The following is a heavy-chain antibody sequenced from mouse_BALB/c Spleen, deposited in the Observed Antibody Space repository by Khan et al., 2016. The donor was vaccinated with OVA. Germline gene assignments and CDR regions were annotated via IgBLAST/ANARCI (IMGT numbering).Heavy chain of an antibody. CDR3: TRDGNYAHWYFDV. CDR1: GFSFSTYT. V-gene: IGHV5-6-4*01. Sequence: EVELVESGGGLVKPGGSLKLSCAASGFSFSTYTMSWVRQTPEKRLEWVATISSGSTYTYYPDCVRGRFTISRDNAKNTLYLQMSSLKSEDTAMYYCTRDGNYAHWYFDVWGAGTTVTVSS. CDR2: ISSGSTYT. J-gene: IGHJ1*01. D-gene: IGHD2-1*01.